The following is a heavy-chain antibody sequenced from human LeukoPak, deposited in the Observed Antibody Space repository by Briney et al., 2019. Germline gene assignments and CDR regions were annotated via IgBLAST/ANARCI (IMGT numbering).Heavy chain of an antibody. CDR3: ARDRVASPWYYFDS. CDR2: IYHRGNI. D-gene: IGHD3-3*02. Sequence: PSETLSLTCAVSGDSISSSNWWGWVRQPPGKGLEWLGEIYHRGNIDYNPSFKSRITISIDKSKNQFSLKLSSVTAADTAVYYCARDRVASPWYYFDSWGQGTLVTVSS. CDR1: GDSISSSNW. V-gene: IGHV4-4*02. J-gene: IGHJ4*02.